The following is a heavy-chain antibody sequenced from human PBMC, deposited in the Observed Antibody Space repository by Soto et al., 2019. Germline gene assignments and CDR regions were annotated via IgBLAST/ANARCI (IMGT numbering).Heavy chain of an antibody. CDR2: IYYSGFT. V-gene: IGHV4-59*06. CDR1: GGSINPYY. J-gene: IGHJ5*02. CDR3: ARSIDP. Sequence: ETLSLTCTASGGSINPYYWNWIRQSPGKGLEWIGYIYYSGFTYYNPSLKSRVTISVDTSKNQFSLKLSSVTAADTAVYYCARSIDPWGQGTLVTVSS.